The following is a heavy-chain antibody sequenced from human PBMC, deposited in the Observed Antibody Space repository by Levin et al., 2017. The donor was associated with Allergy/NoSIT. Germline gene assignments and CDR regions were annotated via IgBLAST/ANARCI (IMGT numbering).Heavy chain of an antibody. J-gene: IGHJ1*01. V-gene: IGHV3-33*01. CDR3: ARDRGLLSDYGSGSYGPL. CDR1: GFTFSSYG. CDR2: IWYDGSNK. Sequence: GESLKISCAASGFTFSSYGMHWVRQAPGKGLEWVAVIWYDGSNKYYADSVKGRFTISRDNSKNTLYLQMNSLRAEDTAVYYCARDRGLLSDYGSGSYGPLWGQGTLVTVSS. D-gene: IGHD3-10*01.